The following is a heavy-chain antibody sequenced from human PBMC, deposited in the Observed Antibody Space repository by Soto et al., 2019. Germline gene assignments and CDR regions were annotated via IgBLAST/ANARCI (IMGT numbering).Heavy chain of an antibody. CDR2: IIPIFNST. CDR1: GSRFSNYV. CDR3: AREGRGKKAGYNGLVSLGY. Sequence: QVQLVQSGAEVKTPGSSLKVSCKVSGSRFSNYVISWVRQAPGHGLGWLGRIIPIFNSTKYAQNFQGRVTITADKSTSTASLELSSLRSDDTAVYYCAREGRGKKAGYNGLVSLGYWGQGTLVTVSS. D-gene: IGHD2-2*02. V-gene: IGHV1-69*06. J-gene: IGHJ4*02.